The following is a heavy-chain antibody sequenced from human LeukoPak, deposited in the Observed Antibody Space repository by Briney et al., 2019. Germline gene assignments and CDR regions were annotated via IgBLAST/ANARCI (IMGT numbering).Heavy chain of an antibody. CDR1: GFTVSSNY. Sequence: GGSLRLSCAASGFTVSSNYVSWVRQAPGKGLEWVSVIHSGGSTNYADSVKGRFTISRDSSKNTLYLQMNSLRAEDTAVYYCAREDYDSSGYYYFDYWGQGTLVTVSS. V-gene: IGHV3-53*01. J-gene: IGHJ4*02. CDR2: IHSGGST. D-gene: IGHD3-22*01. CDR3: AREDYDSSGYYYFDY.